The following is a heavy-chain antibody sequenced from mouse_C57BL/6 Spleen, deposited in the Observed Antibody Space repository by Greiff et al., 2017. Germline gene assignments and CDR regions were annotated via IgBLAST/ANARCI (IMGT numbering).Heavy chain of an antibody. CDR1: GFTFSDYY. CDR3: ARDDYGSSYCAY. D-gene: IGHD1-1*01. Sequence: EVNLVESEGGLVQPGSSMKLSCTASGFTFSDYYMAWVRQVPEKGLEWVANINYDGSSTYYLDSLKSRFIISRDNAKNILYLQMSSLKSEDTATYYCARDDYGSSYCAYWGQGTLVTVSA. CDR2: INYDGSST. J-gene: IGHJ3*01. V-gene: IGHV5-16*01.